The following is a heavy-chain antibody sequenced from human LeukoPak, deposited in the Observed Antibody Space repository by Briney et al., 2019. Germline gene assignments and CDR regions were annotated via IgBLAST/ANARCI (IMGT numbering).Heavy chain of an antibody. CDR2: ISGSGGST. CDR1: GFTFSSYA. Sequence: GGSLRLSCAASGFTFSSYAMSWVRQAPGKGLEWVSAISGSGGSTYYADSVKGRFTISRDNAKNSLYLQMNSLRAEDTAVYYCARYGTVFDYWGQGTLVTVSS. J-gene: IGHJ4*02. D-gene: IGHD1-1*01. CDR3: ARYGTVFDY. V-gene: IGHV3-23*01.